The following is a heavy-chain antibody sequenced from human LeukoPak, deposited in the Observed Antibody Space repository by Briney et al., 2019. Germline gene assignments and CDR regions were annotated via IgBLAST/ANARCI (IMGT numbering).Heavy chain of an antibody. V-gene: IGHV4-39*01. CDR3: ARVASRRSYYFDY. J-gene: IGHJ4*02. CDR2: IYYSGST. CDR1: GGSISSSSYY. Sequence: SETLSLTCTVSGGSISSSSYYWGWIRQPPGKGLEWIGSIYYSGSTYYTPSLKSRVTISVDTSKNQFSLKLSSVTAADTAVYYCARVASRRSYYFDYWGQGTLVTVSS. D-gene: IGHD2-15*01.